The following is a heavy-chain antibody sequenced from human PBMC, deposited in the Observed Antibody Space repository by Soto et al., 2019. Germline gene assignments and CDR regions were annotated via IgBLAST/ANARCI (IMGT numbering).Heavy chain of an antibody. CDR1: GFTFSSYA. D-gene: IGHD6-13*01. Sequence: GASVRLSCAASGFTFSSYAMSWVRQAPGKGLEWVSAISGSGGSTYYADSVKGRFTISRDNSKNTLYLQMNSLRAEDTAVYYCAKVPVAAAGTRGAEYFQHWGQGTLVTVSS. CDR2: ISGSGGST. V-gene: IGHV3-23*01. CDR3: AKVPVAAAGTRGAEYFQH. J-gene: IGHJ1*01.